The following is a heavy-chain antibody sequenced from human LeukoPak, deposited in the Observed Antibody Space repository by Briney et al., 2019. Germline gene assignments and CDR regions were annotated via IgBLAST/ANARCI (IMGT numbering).Heavy chain of an antibody. D-gene: IGHD5-24*01. V-gene: IGHV4-59*11. CDR3: ARGRRDPL. Sequence: SETLSLTCTVSGSPISGHYWSWIRQPPGKGLEWIGYIYYNGDIDYNPSLKSRVTMSVDMSRSQISLNLNSVTAADTAVYYCARGRRDPLWGRGTLVTVSS. CDR1: GSPISGHY. J-gene: IGHJ2*01. CDR2: IYYNGDI.